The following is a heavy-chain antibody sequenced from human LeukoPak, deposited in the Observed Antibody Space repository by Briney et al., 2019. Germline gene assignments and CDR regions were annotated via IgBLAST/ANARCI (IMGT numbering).Heavy chain of an antibody. Sequence: GGSLKLSCAASGFTFSSYWMSWVRQAPRKGLEWVANIKQGGSEKYYVDSVKGRFTISRDNSKNTLYLQMNSLRAEDTAVYYCARDGFYYYDSSGYYHKRRPTTFDYWGQGTLVTVSS. J-gene: IGHJ4*02. D-gene: IGHD3-22*01. CDR3: ARDGFYYYDSSGYYHKRRPTTFDY. V-gene: IGHV3-7*03. CDR1: GFTFSSYW. CDR2: IKQGGSEK.